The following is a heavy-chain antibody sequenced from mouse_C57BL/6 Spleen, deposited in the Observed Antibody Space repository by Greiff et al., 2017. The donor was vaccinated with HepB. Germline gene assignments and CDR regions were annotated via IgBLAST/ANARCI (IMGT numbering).Heavy chain of an antibody. CDR1: GYTFTDYY. CDR2: INPYNGGT. CDR3: AEGTYYGLFDY. D-gene: IGHD1-1*01. V-gene: IGHV1-19*01. Sequence: EVQLQQSGPVLVKPGASVKMSCKASGYTFTDYYMNWVKQSHGKSLEWIGVINPYNGGTSYNQKFKGKATLTVDKSSSTAYMELNSLTSEDSAVYYCAEGTYYGLFDYWGQGTTLTVSS. J-gene: IGHJ2*01.